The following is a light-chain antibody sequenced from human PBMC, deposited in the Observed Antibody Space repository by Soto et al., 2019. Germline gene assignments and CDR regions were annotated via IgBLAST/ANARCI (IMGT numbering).Light chain of an antibody. J-gene: IGKJ1*01. Sequence: EIVLTQSPATLSVSPGERATLSCRASQSVSSNLAWYQQKRGQAPRLLIYGASTRATGIPARFSGSGSGREFTLTISSLQSEDFAFYYCQHYNNWPPWTFGQGTKVEIK. CDR3: QHYNNWPPWT. CDR1: QSVSSN. V-gene: IGKV3-15*01. CDR2: GAS.